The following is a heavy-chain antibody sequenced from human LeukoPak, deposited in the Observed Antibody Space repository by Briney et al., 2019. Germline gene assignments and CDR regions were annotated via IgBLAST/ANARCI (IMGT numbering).Heavy chain of an antibody. CDR3: ATDSGYDSSGLPPAPQKYYYYYYGMDV. V-gene: IGHV1-24*01. Sequence: ASVKVSCKVSGYTLTELSMHWVRQAPGKGLEWMGGFDPEDGETIYAQKFQGRVTMTEDTSTDTAYMELSSLRSEDTAVYYCATDSGYDSSGLPPAPQKYYYYYYGMDVWGQGTTVTVSS. J-gene: IGHJ6*02. D-gene: IGHD3-22*01. CDR1: GYTLTELS. CDR2: FDPEDGET.